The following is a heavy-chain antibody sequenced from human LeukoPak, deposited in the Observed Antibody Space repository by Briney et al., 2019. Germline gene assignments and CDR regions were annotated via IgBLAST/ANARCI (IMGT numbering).Heavy chain of an antibody. J-gene: IGHJ5*02. CDR2: ISAYNGNT. D-gene: IGHD3-22*01. Sequence: ASAKVSCKASGYTFTSYGISWVRQAPGQGLEWMGWISAYNGNTNYAQKLQGRVTMTTDTSTSTAYMELRSLRSDDTAVYYCARAYYYDSSGYYPPFLWFDPWGQGTLVTVSS. CDR3: ARAYYYDSSGYYPPFLWFDP. V-gene: IGHV1-18*01. CDR1: GYTFTSYG.